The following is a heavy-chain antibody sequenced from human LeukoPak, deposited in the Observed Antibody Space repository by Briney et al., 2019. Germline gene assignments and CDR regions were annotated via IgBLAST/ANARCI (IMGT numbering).Heavy chain of an antibody. CDR1: GGSFSGYY. Sequence: SETLSLTCAVYGGSFSGYYWSWIRQPPGKGLEWIWEINHSGSTNYNPSLKSRVTISVDTSKNQFSLKLSSVTAADTAVYYCARQRGYSSSRSFDYWGQGTLVTVSS. CDR3: ARQRGYSSSRSFDY. D-gene: IGHD6-6*01. V-gene: IGHV4-34*01. CDR2: INHSGST. J-gene: IGHJ4*02.